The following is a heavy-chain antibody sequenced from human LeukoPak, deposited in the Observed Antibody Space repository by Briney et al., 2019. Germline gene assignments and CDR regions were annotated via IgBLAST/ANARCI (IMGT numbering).Heavy chain of an antibody. CDR1: GYTFTGYY. Sequence: ASVKVSCKASGYTFTGYYMHWVRQAPGQGLEWMGWINPNSGGTNYAQKFQGRVTMTRDTSISTAYMELSRLRSDDTAVYYCARDPPTYYYDSSAVQDAFDIWGQGKMVTVFS. CDR3: ARDPPTYYYDSSAVQDAFDI. J-gene: IGHJ3*02. CDR2: INPNSGGT. D-gene: IGHD3-22*01. V-gene: IGHV1-2*02.